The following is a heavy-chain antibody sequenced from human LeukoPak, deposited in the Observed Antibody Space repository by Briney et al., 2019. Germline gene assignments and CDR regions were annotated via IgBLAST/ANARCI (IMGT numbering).Heavy chain of an antibody. D-gene: IGHD1-26*01. Sequence: GGSLRLSCAASGFTFSSYAMSWVRQAPGKGLGWVSAISGSGGSAYYADSVKGRFTISRDNSKNTLYLQMNSLRAEDTAVYYCAKALEIVGATVFDYWGQGTLVTVSS. J-gene: IGHJ4*02. CDR3: AKALEIVGATVFDY. CDR1: GFTFSSYA. CDR2: ISGSGGSA. V-gene: IGHV3-23*01.